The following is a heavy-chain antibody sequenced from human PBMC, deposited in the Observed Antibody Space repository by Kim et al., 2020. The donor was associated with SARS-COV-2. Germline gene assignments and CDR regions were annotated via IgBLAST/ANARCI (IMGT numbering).Heavy chain of an antibody. Sequence: SVKVSCKASGGTFSSYAISWVRQAPGQGLEWMGGIIPIFGTANYAQKFQGRVTITADESTSTAYMELSSLRSEDTAVNYCARDDVVVPAAFGRDYYYYGMDVWGQGTTVTVSS. CDR1: GGTFSSYA. CDR3: ARDDVVVPAAFGRDYYYYGMDV. J-gene: IGHJ6*02. V-gene: IGHV1-69*13. CDR2: IIPIFGTA. D-gene: IGHD2-2*01.